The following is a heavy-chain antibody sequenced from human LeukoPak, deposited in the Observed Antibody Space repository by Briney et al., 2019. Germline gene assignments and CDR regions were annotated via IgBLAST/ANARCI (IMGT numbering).Heavy chain of an antibody. J-gene: IGHJ4*02. CDR3: AKDFILIGDSDY. CDR2: ISGSGDST. D-gene: IGHD7-27*01. CDR1: GFTFSSYA. Sequence: GGSLRLSCAASGFTFSSYAMSWVRQAPGKGLEWVSTISGSGDSTYYADSVKGRFTISRDNPKNTLYLQMNSLRAEDTAVYYCAKDFILIGDSDYWGQGTLVTVSS. V-gene: IGHV3-23*01.